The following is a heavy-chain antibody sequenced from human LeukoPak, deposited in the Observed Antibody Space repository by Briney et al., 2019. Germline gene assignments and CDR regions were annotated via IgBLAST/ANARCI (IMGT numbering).Heavy chain of an antibody. Sequence: ASVKVSCNASGYTFNFYDIHWVRQAAGQGLEWMGWMNPHSDNTGYAQKFLGRITLTRNTSTSVAYMELTSLRSEDTAVYYCARGRRDVFDIWGQGTTVTVS. CDR3: ARGRRDVFDI. CDR2: MNPHSDNT. J-gene: IGHJ3*02. CDR1: GYTFNFYD. V-gene: IGHV1-8*03.